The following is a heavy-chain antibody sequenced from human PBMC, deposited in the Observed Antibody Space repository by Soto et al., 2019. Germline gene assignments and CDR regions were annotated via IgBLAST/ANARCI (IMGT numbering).Heavy chain of an antibody. D-gene: IGHD2-2*01. CDR1: GGSISSYY. J-gene: IGHJ4*02. V-gene: IGHV4-59*12. Sequence: SETLSLTCTVSGGSISSYYWSWIRQPPGKGLEWIGYIYYSGSTNYNPSLKSRVTISVDTSKNQFSLKLSSVTAADTAVYYCARGGSVVPAAMTDFYFDYWGQGTLVTVSS. CDR3: ARGGSVVPAAMTDFYFDY. CDR2: IYYSGST.